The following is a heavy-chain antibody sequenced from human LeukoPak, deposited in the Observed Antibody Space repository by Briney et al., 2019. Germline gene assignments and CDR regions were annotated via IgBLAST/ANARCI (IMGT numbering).Heavy chain of an antibody. V-gene: IGHV1-2*02. CDR3: ARDPSSVTLYFFDY. D-gene: IGHD4-11*01. CDR1: GYTFRGNY. Sequence: ASVKISCKASGYTFRGNYIHWLRQAPGQGLEWMGWIDANNGDTKAAQKFQGRVTMSRDTSISTAYMDLSSLSPDDAAVYYCARDPSSVTLYFFDYWGQGTLVTVSS. J-gene: IGHJ4*02. CDR2: IDANNGDT.